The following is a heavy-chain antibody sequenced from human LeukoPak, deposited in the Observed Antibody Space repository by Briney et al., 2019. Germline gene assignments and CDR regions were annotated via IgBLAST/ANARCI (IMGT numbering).Heavy chain of an antibody. J-gene: IGHJ5*02. D-gene: IGHD5-12*01. CDR3: ASGFRGYDMNWFDP. CDR2: NTGSVE. CDR1: GFTLSNFA. Sequence: PGGSLRPSCTASGFTLSNFAMSWVRRAPGKGLEWVSGNTGSVEYYANSVKGRFTISRDNAKNSLYLQMNSLRAEDTAVYYCASGFRGYDMNWFDPWGQGTLVTVSS. V-gene: IGHV3-23*01.